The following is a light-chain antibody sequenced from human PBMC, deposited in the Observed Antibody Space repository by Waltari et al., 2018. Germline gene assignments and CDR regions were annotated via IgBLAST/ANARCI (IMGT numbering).Light chain of an antibody. CDR2: GVF. CDR3: MQGTHGPLT. V-gene: IGKV2-30*02. CDR1: RSPVHTDGYTH. J-gene: IGKJ4*01. Sequence: TQSPLSLPVTLGQPASISCESSRSPVHTDGYTHFYWYHQRPGQSPRRLLYGVFNRDSGVPDRFSGSGSGTDFTLEISRMEAEDVGIYYCMQGTHGPLTFGGGTKVEIK.